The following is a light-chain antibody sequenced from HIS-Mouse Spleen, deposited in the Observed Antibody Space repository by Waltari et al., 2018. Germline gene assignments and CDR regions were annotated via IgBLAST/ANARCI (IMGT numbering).Light chain of an antibody. J-gene: IGLJ3*02. V-gene: IGLV2-23*01. CDR2: EGS. Sequence: QSALTQPASVSGSPGQSITISCTGTSSDGGSYNLFSWYQQHPGKAPKLMIYEGSKRPSGVSNRFSGSKSGNTASLTISGLQAEDEADYYCCSYAGSSTWVFDGGTKLTVL. CDR3: CSYAGSSTWV. CDR1: SSDGGSYNL.